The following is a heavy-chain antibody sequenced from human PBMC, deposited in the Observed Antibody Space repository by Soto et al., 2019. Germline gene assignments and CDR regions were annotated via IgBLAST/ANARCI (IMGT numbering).Heavy chain of an antibody. J-gene: IGHJ6*02. CDR1: GDSISSSNW. CDR2: IYQTGIT. V-gene: IGHV4-4*02. CDR3: ARYSASGLYHYFALDV. Sequence: SETLSLTCAVSGDSISSSNWWTWVRQPPGKGLEWIGDIYQTGITNSKPSLKSRVTMSIDKSKNQFSLKLTSVTAADTAVYYCARYSASGLYHYFALDVWGQGTTVTVSS. D-gene: IGHD6-13*01.